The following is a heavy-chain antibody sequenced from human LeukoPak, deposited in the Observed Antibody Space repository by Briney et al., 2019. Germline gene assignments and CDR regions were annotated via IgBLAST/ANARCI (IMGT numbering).Heavy chain of an antibody. J-gene: IGHJ4*02. V-gene: IGHV3-21*01. CDR2: ISSSSSYI. CDR3: ATAWGRRDGYNFDY. Sequence: GGSLRLSCAASGFTFSSYSMNWVRQAPGKGLEWVSSISSSSSYIYYADSVKGRFTISRDNAKNSLYLQMNSLRAEDTAVYYCATAWGRRDGYNFDYWGQGTLVTVSS. D-gene: IGHD5-24*01. CDR1: GFTFSSYS.